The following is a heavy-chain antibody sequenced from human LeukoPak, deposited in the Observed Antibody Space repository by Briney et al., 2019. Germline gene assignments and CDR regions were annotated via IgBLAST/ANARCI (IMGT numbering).Heavy chain of an antibody. CDR1: GFTFSSYS. Sequence: GGSLRLSCATSGFTFSSYSMNWARQAPGKGLEWVAYIRSSSSPTYYADSVEGRFTIYRDNAKNSLYLQMNSLRAEDTAVYYCAREGPGYYFDYWGQGTLVTVSS. D-gene: IGHD6-25*01. CDR2: IRSSSSPT. J-gene: IGHJ4*02. CDR3: AREGPGYYFDY. V-gene: IGHV3-48*01.